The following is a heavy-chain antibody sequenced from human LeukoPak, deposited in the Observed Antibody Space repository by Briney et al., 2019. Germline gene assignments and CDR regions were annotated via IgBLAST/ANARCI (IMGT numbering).Heavy chain of an antibody. Sequence: PGGSLRLSCAASGFTFGDYGMSWVRQAPGKGLEWVSGINWNGGSTGYADSVKGRFTISRDNAKNSLYLQMNSLRAEDTALYYCARVADIVVVPAVPYFDYWGQGTLVTVSS. CDR3: ARVADIVVVPAVPYFDY. D-gene: IGHD2-2*01. J-gene: IGHJ4*02. V-gene: IGHV3-20*04. CDR1: GFTFGDYG. CDR2: INWNGGST.